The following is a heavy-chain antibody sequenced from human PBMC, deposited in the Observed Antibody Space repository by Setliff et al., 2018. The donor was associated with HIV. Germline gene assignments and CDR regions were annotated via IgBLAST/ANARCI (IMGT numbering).Heavy chain of an antibody. V-gene: IGHV1-69*10. CDR3: GGGPTTYGPAAPSSYYYYYGVDV. CDR1: GGTFNNYA. D-gene: IGHD3-10*01. J-gene: IGHJ6*02. Sequence: ASVKVSCKASGGTFNNYAISWVRQAPGQGLEWMGGIIPILGLTNYTQKFQGRVTLTADRATSTAYMELSSLRSEDTAMSYCGGGPTTYGPAAPSSYYYYYGVDVWGQGTTVTVSS. CDR2: IIPILGLT.